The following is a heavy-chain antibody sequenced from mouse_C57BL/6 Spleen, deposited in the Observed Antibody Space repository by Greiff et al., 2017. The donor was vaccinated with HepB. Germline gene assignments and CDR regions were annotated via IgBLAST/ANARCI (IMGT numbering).Heavy chain of an antibody. J-gene: IGHJ3*01. CDR2: IYPGDGDT. V-gene: IGHV1-82*01. Sequence: VQLVESGPELVKPGASVKISCKASGYAFSSSWMNWVKQRPGKGLEWIGRIYPGDGDTNYNGKFKGKATLTADKSSSTAYMQLSSLTSEDSAVYFCARGTTVPSWFAYWGQGTLVTVSA. CDR3: ARGTTVPSWFAY. D-gene: IGHD1-1*01. CDR1: GYAFSSSW.